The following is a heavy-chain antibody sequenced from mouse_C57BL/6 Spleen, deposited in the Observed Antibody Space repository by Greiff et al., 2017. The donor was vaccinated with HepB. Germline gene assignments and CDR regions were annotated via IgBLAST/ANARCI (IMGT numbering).Heavy chain of an antibody. D-gene: IGHD2-5*01. CDR1: GYTFTSYW. J-gene: IGHJ1*03. V-gene: IGHV1-64*01. Sequence: QVQLQQSGAELVKPGASVKLSCKASGYTFTSYWMHWVKQRPGQGLEWIGMIHPNSGSTNYNEKFKSKATLTVDKSSSTAYMQLSSLTSEDSAVYYCARSDSNYVDWYFDVWGTGTTVTVSS. CDR3: ARSDSNYVDWYFDV. CDR2: IHPNSGST.